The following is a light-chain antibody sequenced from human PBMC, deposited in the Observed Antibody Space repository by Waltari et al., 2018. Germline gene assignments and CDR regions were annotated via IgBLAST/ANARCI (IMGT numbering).Light chain of an antibody. CDR1: SNNVGNQG. J-gene: IGLJ3*02. CDR2: RNN. Sequence: QAGLTQPPSVSKDLRQTATLTCTGNSNNVGNQGAAWLHQYQGHPPKPLFYRNNNRPSGISARFSASRSGNTASLTITGLQPEDEADYYCSAWDSNLSAWVFGGGTKLTVL. CDR3: SAWDSNLSAWV. V-gene: IGLV10-54*04.